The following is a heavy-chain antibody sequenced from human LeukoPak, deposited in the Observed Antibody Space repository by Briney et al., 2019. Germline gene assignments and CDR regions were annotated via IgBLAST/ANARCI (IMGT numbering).Heavy chain of an antibody. Sequence: GGSLRLSCAASEFTFSSCAMSWVRQPPGKGLEWVATVSSGGATTYYADSVKGRFTISRDNSKNTLHLQMNSLRAEDTAVYYCAKRRSHCSGASCSFENWGQGTLVTVSS. D-gene: IGHD2-15*01. V-gene: IGHV3-23*01. CDR2: VSSGGATT. CDR1: EFTFSSCA. CDR3: AKRRSHCSGASCSFEN. J-gene: IGHJ4*02.